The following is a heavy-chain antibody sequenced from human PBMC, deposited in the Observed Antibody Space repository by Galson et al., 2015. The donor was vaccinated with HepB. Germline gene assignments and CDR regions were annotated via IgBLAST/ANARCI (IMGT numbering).Heavy chain of an antibody. Sequence: SGAEMKKPGESLRISCAASGFTFVSYAMSWVRQAPGKGLEWVSTISGSGGSRYYADSVKGRFTISRDNSKNTLYLQMNSLRAEDTAVYYCAKDGAMVHAPPSFDYWGQGNLVTVSS. D-gene: IGHD2-8*01. CDR1: GFTFVSYA. J-gene: IGHJ4*02. V-gene: IGHV3-23*01. CDR2: ISGSGGSR. CDR3: AKDGAMVHAPPSFDY.